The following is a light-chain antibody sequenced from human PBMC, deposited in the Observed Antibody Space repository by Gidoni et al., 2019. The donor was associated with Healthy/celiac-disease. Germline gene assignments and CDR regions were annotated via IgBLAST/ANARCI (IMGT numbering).Light chain of an antibody. CDR2: GAS. Sequence: PATLSGSPGERATLSCRASQSVSSNLAWYQQKPGQAPRLLIYGASTRATGIPARFSGSGSGTEFTLTISSLQSEDFAVYYCQQYNNWPPWTFGQGTKVEIK. V-gene: IGKV3-15*01. CDR1: QSVSSN. J-gene: IGKJ1*01. CDR3: QQYNNWPPWT.